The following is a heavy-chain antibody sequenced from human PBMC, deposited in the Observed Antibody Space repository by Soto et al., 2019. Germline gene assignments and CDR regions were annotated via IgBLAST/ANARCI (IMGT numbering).Heavy chain of an antibody. V-gene: IGHV3-74*01. CDR2: INGDGSSI. Sequence: GGSLRLSCAASGFPFSSYWMHWVRQAPGKGLVWVSRINGDGSSISYADSVKGRFTISRDNAKNTLYLQMNSLRAEDAAVYYCTRRGCSTTGCYFNWGRGTLVT. CDR1: GFPFSSYW. CDR3: TRRGCSTTGCYFN. J-gene: IGHJ4*02. D-gene: IGHD2-2*01.